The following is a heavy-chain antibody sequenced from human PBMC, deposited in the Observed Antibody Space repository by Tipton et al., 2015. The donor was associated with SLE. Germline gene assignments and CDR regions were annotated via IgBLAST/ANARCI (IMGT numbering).Heavy chain of an antibody. J-gene: IGHJ6*03. D-gene: IGHD3-16*01. CDR2: IYASGSA. V-gene: IGHV4-4*07. CDR3: ARSYPGYYYYMDV. CDR1: GDSISSYY. Sequence: GLVKPSETLSLTCTVSGDSISSYYWSWIRQPPGKALEWIGRIYASGSAYYNPSLKSRVTISVDRSRNQFSLKLSSVTAADTAVYYCARSYPGYYYYMDVWGKGTTVTVSS.